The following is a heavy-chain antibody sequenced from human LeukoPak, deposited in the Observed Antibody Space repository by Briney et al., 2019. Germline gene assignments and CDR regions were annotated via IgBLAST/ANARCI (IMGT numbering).Heavy chain of an antibody. CDR1: GGSISSYY. V-gene: IGHV4-30-4*08. CDR3: ARGGVTTDLLLDY. CDR2: IYYSGST. D-gene: IGHD4-17*01. Sequence: SETLSLTCTVSGGSISSYYWSWIRQPPGKGLEWIGYIYYSGSTYYNPSLKSRVTISVDTSKNQFSLKLSSVTAADTAVYYCARGGVTTDLLLDYWGQGTLVTVSS. J-gene: IGHJ4*02.